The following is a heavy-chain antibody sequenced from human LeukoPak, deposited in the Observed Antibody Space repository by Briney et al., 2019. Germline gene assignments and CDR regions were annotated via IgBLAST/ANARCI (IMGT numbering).Heavy chain of an antibody. D-gene: IGHD3-9*01. Sequence: SETLSLTCTVSGGSISSYYWSWIRQPPGKGLEWIGYIYYSGSTNYNPSLKSRVTISVDTSKNQFSLKLRSVTAADTAVYYCARDGPPDILTGTYYGMDVWGKGTTVTVSS. J-gene: IGHJ6*04. CDR2: IYYSGST. V-gene: IGHV4-59*01. CDR1: GGSISSYY. CDR3: ARDGPPDILTGTYYGMDV.